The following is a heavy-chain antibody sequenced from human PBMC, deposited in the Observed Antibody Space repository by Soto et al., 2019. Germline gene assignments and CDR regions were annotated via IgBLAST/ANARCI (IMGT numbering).Heavy chain of an antibody. CDR2: ISYDGSNK. CDR1: GFTFSSYA. J-gene: IGHJ6*02. CDR3: ARLSDAFDWLYFNGMDV. D-gene: IGHD3-9*01. Sequence: GGSLRLSCAASGFTFSSYAMHWVRQAPGKGLEWVAVISYDGSNKYYADSVKGRFTISRDNSKNTLYLRMNSLRAEDTAVYYCARLSDAFDWLYFNGMDVWGQGTTVTVSS. V-gene: IGHV3-30-3*01.